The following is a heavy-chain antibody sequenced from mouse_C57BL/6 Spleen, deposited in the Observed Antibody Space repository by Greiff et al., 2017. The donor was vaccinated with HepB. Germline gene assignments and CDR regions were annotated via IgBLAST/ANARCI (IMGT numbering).Heavy chain of an antibody. D-gene: IGHD1-1*01. J-gene: IGHJ1*03. CDR1: GYTFTDYY. Sequence: VQLQQSGAELVRPGASVKLSCKASGYTFTDYYINWVKQRPGQGLEWIARIYPGSGNTYYNEKFKGKATLTAEKSSSTAYMQLSSLTSEDSAVYFCARQVEGDWYFDVWGTGTTVTVSS. CDR2: IYPGSGNT. CDR3: ARQVEGDWYFDV. V-gene: IGHV1-76*01.